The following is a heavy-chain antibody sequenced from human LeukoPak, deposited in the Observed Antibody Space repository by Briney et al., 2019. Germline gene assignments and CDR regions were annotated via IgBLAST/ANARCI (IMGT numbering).Heavy chain of an antibody. D-gene: IGHD3-10*01. CDR2: IIPIFGTA. J-gene: IGHJ4*02. CDR3: ARDPGGSGSYRADYFDY. Sequence: ASVKVSCKASGYTFTGYYMHWVRQAPGQGLEWMGGIIPIFGTANYAQKFQGRVTITADKSTSTAYMELSSLRSEDTAVYYCARDPGGSGSYRADYFDYWGQGTLVTVSS. V-gene: IGHV1-69*06. CDR1: GYTFTGYY.